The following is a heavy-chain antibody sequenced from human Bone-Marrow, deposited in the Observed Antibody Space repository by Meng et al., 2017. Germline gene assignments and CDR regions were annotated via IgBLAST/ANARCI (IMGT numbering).Heavy chain of an antibody. J-gene: IGHJ4*02. CDR3: ARAGNPPAAGEFDY. Sequence: ASVKVSCKPSGYNFPDYWLHWVRRAPGQGLEWMGRIDPKSGDTHYAQRFQGRVTMTGDTSISTAYMELSRLRSDDTAVYYCARAGNPPAAGEFDYWGQGTLVTVSS. V-gene: IGHV1-2*06. CDR2: IDPKSGDT. CDR1: GYNFPDYW. D-gene: IGHD2-2*01.